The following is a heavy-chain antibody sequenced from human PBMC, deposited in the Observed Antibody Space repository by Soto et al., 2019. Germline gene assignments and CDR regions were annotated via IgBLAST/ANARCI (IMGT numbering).Heavy chain of an antibody. CDR2: IRSKANNYAT. Sequence: EVQLVESGGGLVQPGGSLKLSCAASGFTFSGSAVHWVRQASGKGLEWVGRIRSKANNYATAYAASVQGRFTIFRDDLKNTAYLQMKRLKTEDTAVYCCTNPQVYYGIDVWGQGTTVTVSS. J-gene: IGHJ6*02. CDR3: TNPQVYYGIDV. V-gene: IGHV3-73*02. CDR1: GFTFSGSA.